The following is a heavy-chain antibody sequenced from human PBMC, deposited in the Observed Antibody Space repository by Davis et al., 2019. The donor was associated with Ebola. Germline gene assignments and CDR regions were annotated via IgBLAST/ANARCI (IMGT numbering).Heavy chain of an antibody. CDR3: ARVFCLGSCYEGHYYYGMDV. CDR1: GGTFSSYA. V-gene: IGHV1-69*13. CDR2: IIPIFGTA. Sequence: SVKVSCKASGGTFSSYAISWVRQAPGQGLEWMGGIIPIFGTANYAQKFQGRVTITADESTSTAYMELSSLRSEDTAVYYCARVFCLGSCYEGHYYYGMDVWGQGTTVTVSS. D-gene: IGHD2-15*01. J-gene: IGHJ6*02.